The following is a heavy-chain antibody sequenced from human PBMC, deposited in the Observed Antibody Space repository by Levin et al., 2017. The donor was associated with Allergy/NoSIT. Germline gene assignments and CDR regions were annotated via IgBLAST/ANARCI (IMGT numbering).Heavy chain of an antibody. V-gene: IGHV4-34*01. CDR3: ARGDVAYNYGAFDF. Sequence: SETLSLTCSVYGGSFSGYFWSWIRQPPGKGLEWIGEINHSGSANYNPSLKSRLTMSVDTSRNQFSLKLSSVTAADTADYYCARGDVAYNYGAFDFWGQGTLVTVSS. D-gene: IGHD5-18*01. J-gene: IGHJ4*02. CDR2: INHSGSA. CDR1: GGSFSGYF.